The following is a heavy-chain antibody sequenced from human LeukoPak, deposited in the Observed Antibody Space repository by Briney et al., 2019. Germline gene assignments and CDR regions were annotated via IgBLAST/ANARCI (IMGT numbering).Heavy chain of an antibody. CDR1: GGSISNNNW. D-gene: IGHD2-2*01. CDR3: ARVGYQLRLYWFDP. Sequence: PSETLSLTCAVSGGSISNNNWWSWIRQHPGKGLEWIGYIYYSGSTYYNPSLKSRVTISVDTSKNQFSLKLSSVTAADTAVYYCARVGYQLRLYWFDPWGQGTLVTVSS. CDR2: IYYSGST. V-gene: IGHV4-31*11. J-gene: IGHJ5*02.